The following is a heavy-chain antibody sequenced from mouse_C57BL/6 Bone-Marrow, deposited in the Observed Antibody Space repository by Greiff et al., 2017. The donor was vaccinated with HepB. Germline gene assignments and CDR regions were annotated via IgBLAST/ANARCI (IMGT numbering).Heavy chain of an antibody. J-gene: IGHJ2*01. D-gene: IGHD2-3*01. Sequence: EVHLVESGGGLVKPGGSLKLSCAASGFTFSSYAMSWVRQTPEKRLEWVATISDGGSYTYYPDNVKGRFTISRDNAKNNLYLQMSHLKSEDTAMYYCARDGYYYFDYWGKAPLSQSPQ. CDR3: ARDGYYYFDY. CDR2: ISDGGSYT. CDR1: GFTFSSYA. V-gene: IGHV5-4*01.